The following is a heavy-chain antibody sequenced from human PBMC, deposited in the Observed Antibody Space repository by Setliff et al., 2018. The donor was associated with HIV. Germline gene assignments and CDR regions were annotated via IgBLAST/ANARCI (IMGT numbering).Heavy chain of an antibody. CDR3: ARTRDKYYDILTPAYYIDY. Sequence: SETLSLTCAVYGASFNAYFWTWIRQPPGKGLEWIGEVIQSGATNYNPSLKSRLAMSVDTSKNQFSLKLTSVTAADTAVYYCARTRDKYYDILTPAYYIDYWGHGTLVTVSS. V-gene: IGHV4-34*12. J-gene: IGHJ4*01. CDR1: GASFNAYF. CDR2: VIQSGAT. D-gene: IGHD3-9*01.